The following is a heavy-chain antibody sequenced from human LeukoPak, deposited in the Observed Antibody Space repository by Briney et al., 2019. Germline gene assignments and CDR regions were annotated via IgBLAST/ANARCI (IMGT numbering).Heavy chain of an antibody. V-gene: IGHV1-2*02. CDR2: INPNSGGT. Sequence: GASVKVSCKASRYTFASYSLHWVRQAPGQGLEWMGWINPNSGGTNYAQKFQGRVTMTGDTSISTAYMELSRLTSDDTAVYYCGRGRGSYSLDYWGQGTLVTVSS. CDR1: RYTFASYS. D-gene: IGHD1-26*01. CDR3: GRGRGSYSLDY. J-gene: IGHJ4*02.